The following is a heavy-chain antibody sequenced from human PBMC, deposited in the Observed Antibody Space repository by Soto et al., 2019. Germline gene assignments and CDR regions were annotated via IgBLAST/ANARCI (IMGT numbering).Heavy chain of an antibody. CDR3: ARVVRQWLVRDYYHGMDV. D-gene: IGHD6-19*01. V-gene: IGHV1-8*01. Sequence: QVQLVQSGAEVKKPGASVKVSCKASGYTFTSYDINWVRQATGQGLEWMGWMNPNSGNTGYAQKFQGRVTMTRNTSISTAYMELSSLRSEDTAVYYCARVVRQWLVRDYYHGMDVWGQGTTVTVSS. J-gene: IGHJ6*02. CDR2: MNPNSGNT. CDR1: GYTFTSYD.